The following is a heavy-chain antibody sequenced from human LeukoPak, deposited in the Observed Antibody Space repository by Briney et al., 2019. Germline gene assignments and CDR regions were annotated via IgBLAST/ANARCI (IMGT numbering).Heavy chain of an antibody. CDR2: ISSSGSYK. CDR1: GFTFSSYA. CDR3: ARKRDNSSNPFDY. J-gene: IGHJ4*02. D-gene: IGHD6-13*01. Sequence: GGSLRLSCAASGFTFSSYAMSWVRQAPGKGLEWVSSISSSGSYKYYADSVKGRFTISRDNAKNSLYLQMNSLRAEDTAVYYCARKRDNSSNPFDYWGQGTLVTVSS. V-gene: IGHV3-21*01.